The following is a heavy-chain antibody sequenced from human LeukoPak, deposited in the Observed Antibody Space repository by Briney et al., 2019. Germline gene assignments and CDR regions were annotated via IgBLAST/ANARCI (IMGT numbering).Heavy chain of an antibody. Sequence: GGSLRLSCATSGYTFGVYEMNWVRQAPGKGLEWMSYIKSGGSSIYYADSVSGRFTISRDDAKNSPYLQMNGLGPEDTAIYYCARGGRCSGDNCYATLYDYWGQGTVITVSS. J-gene: IGHJ4*02. V-gene: IGHV3-48*03. D-gene: IGHD2-15*01. CDR3: ARGGRCSGDNCYATLYDY. CDR1: GYTFGVYE. CDR2: IKSGGSSI.